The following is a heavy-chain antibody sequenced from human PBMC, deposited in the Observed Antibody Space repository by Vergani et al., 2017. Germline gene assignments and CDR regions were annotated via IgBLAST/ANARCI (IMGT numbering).Heavy chain of an antibody. CDR1: GFSLTTGGVG. CDR2: IYWNDEK. J-gene: IGHJ4*02. Sequence: ITLTESRPTLVKPTQTLTLTCTFSGFSLTTGGVGVGWIRQPPGKALEWLALIYWNDEKRYSPSLRSRLTITTDTSKNQVVLTMTNMDPVDSATYYFAHETVNIVKGGSFDYWGPGTLVTVSS. CDR3: AHETVNIVKGGSFDY. D-gene: IGHD2/OR15-2a*01. V-gene: IGHV2-5*01.